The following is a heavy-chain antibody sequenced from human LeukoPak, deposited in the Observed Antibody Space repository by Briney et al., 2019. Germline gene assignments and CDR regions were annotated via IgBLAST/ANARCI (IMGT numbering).Heavy chain of an antibody. Sequence: GGSLRLSCAASGFTFSSYGMSWVRQAPGKGLEWVSAISGSGGSTYYADSVKGRFTISRDNAKNSLYLQMNSLRADDTAVYYWARFNWYDDYWGQGTLVTVSS. CDR2: ISGSGGST. D-gene: IGHD1-20*01. J-gene: IGHJ4*02. V-gene: IGHV3-23*01. CDR3: ARFNWYDDY. CDR1: GFTFSSYG.